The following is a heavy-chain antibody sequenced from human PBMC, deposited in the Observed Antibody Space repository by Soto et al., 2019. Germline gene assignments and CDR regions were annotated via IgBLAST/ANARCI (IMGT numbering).Heavy chain of an antibody. Sequence: PGGSLRLSCAASGFTFGTYAMKWLRQAPGRGLECVSFISGSGRTTYYADSVKGRFTVSRDNSKNTMYLQMNSLRAEDTALYYCAKFRGPGTMVTVSS. CDR2: ISGSGRTT. CDR1: GFTFGTYA. V-gene: IGHV3-23*01. J-gene: IGHJ3*01. CDR3: AKF.